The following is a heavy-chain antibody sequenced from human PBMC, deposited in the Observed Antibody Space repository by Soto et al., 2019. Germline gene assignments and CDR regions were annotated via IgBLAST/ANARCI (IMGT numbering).Heavy chain of an antibody. CDR2: IDPSGGST. J-gene: IGHJ4*02. D-gene: IGHD3-10*01. CDR1: GYTFTSYY. Sequence: QVQLVQSGAEVKKPGASVKVSCKASGYTFTSYYMHWVRQAPGQGLEWMGIIDPSGGSTTYAQKFKGRVIMTTDTSTSTVYMELSSLRSEDTAVYYCARDPTAVRFDYWGQGTLVTVSS. CDR3: ARDPTAVRFDY. V-gene: IGHV1-46*01.